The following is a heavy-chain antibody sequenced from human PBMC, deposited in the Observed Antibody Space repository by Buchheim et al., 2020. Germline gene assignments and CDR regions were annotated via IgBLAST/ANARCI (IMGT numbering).Heavy chain of an antibody. CDR3: ARCSSCYYYYYGMDV. CDR1: GYSFASYW. V-gene: IGHV5-10-1*03. J-gene: IGHJ6*02. D-gene: IGHD6-13*01. CDR2: IDPSGSYT. Sequence: EVQLVQSGAEVKKPGKSLRISCKGSGYSFASYWISWVRQMPGKGLEWMGRIDPSGSYTNYSPSFQGHVTISADKSINTAYLQWSSLKASDTAMYYCARCSSCYYYYYGMDVWGQGTT.